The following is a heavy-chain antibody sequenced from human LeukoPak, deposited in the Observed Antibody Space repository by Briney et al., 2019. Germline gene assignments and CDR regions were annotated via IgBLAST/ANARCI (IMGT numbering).Heavy chain of an antibody. V-gene: IGHV3-23*01. J-gene: IGHJ4*02. CDR1: GFTFSSYR. Sequence: GGSLRLSCAASGFTFSSYRMNWVRQAPGKGLEWVSGVSPSGDITYYADSVKGRFTISRDNSKNTVYLQMNNVRAEDTAVYYCAKDGAWLRFDDWGQGTLVTVSS. D-gene: IGHD5-12*01. CDR2: VSPSGDIT. CDR3: AKDGAWLRFDD.